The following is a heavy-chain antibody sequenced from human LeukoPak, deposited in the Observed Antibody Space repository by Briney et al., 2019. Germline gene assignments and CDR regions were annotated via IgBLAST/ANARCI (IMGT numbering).Heavy chain of an antibody. Sequence: AGGSLRLSCAASAFSLNAYNMNWVRQAPGKGLEWVSSISYTGTYIYYADSAKGRFTISRDNAQNSLYLQMNSLRAEDTAIYYCVRDRGTYRPIDYWGQGTLVTVSS. D-gene: IGHD1-26*01. CDR3: VRDRGTYRPIDY. CDR2: ISYTGTYI. V-gene: IGHV3-21*04. CDR1: AFSLNAYN. J-gene: IGHJ4*02.